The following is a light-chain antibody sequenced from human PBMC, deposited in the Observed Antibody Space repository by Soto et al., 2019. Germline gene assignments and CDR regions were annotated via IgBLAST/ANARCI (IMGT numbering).Light chain of an antibody. CDR1: QSMCSW. CDR3: QQYSGPWRT. Sequence: DTQMTQSPSTLSAPVGDRVTITCRASQSMCSWLAWYQQKPGNAPKLLFCKASSLKRGVPSRFSGNGSGTEFTLTISSLQPDDFASDYCQQYSGPWRTFGQGTKVAIK. CDR2: KAS. V-gene: IGKV1-5*03. J-gene: IGKJ1*01.